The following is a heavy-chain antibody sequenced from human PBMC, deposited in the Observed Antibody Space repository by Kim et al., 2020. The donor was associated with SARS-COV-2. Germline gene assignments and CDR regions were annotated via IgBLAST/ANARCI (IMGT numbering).Heavy chain of an antibody. J-gene: IGHJ6*02. CDR3: AMSLTAYYYYYGMDV. CDR2: ISGSGGST. D-gene: IGHD1-20*01. Sequence: GGSLRLSCAASGFTFSSYAMSWVRQAPGKGLEWVSAISGSGGSTYYADSVKGRFTISRDNSKNTLYLQMNSLRAEDTAVYYCAMSLTAYYYYYGMDVWGQGTTVTVSS. CDR1: GFTFSSYA. V-gene: IGHV3-23*01.